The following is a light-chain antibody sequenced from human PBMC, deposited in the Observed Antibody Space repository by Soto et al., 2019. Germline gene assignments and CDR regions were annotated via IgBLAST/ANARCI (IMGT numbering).Light chain of an antibody. CDR3: QQYKTYSWT. V-gene: IGKV1-5*01. J-gene: IGKJ1*01. CDR1: QSLGSW. CDR2: DAS. Sequence: DIQKTQSPSTLSASVGDRVTITCRASQSLGSWLAWYQQKSGKAPKLLIYDASSLESGVPSRFSGSGSGTEFTLTISSLQPDDFATYYCQQYKTYSWTLGQGTKVEVK.